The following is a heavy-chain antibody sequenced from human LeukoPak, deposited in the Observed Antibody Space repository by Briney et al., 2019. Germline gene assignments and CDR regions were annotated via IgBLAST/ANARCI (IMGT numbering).Heavy chain of an antibody. CDR1: GYTFTGYY. CDR3: ARELIFADYGPNSAEADAFDI. V-gene: IGHV1-2*02. Sequence: ASVKVSCKASGYTFTGYYMHWVRQAPGQGLECMGWINPNNGVTGYSQRFQGRVTMTRDTSISTVYMELSRLTSDDTALYYCARELIFADYGPNSAEADAFDIWGQGTMVTVSS. D-gene: IGHD4-23*01. J-gene: IGHJ3*02. CDR2: INPNNGVT.